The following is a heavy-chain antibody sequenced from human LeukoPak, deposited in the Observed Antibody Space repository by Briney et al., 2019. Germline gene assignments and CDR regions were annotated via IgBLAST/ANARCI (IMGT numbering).Heavy chain of an antibody. CDR1: GYTFTGYY. V-gene: IGHV1-2*06. D-gene: IGHD6-19*01. CDR3: ARVAAYRRRWLHY. J-gene: IGHJ4*02. Sequence: ASVKVSCKASGYTFTGYYMHWVRQAPGQGVEWRGRINPNSGGTNYAQKFQGRVTMTRDTSISTAYMELSRLRSDDTAVYYCARVAAYRRRWLHYWGQGTLVPVSS. CDR2: INPNSGGT.